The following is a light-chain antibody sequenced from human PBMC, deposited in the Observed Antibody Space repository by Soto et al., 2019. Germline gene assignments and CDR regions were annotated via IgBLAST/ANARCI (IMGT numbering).Light chain of an antibody. V-gene: IGKV1-39*01. CDR3: QQSYSTPIT. J-gene: IGKJ3*01. CDR1: QTISRN. Sequence: DIQMTQSPSSLSASVGDRVTITCRASQTISRNLNWYQQKPGKAPKLLIYAASSLQRGVPSTFSGSGSGTDFTLTISSLQPEDFATYYCQQSYSTPITFGPGTKVDIK. CDR2: AAS.